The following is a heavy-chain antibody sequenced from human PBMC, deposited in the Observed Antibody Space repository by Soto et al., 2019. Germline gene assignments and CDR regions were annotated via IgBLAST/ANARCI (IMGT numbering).Heavy chain of an antibody. J-gene: IGHJ1*01. Sequence: PGGSLRLSCAVSGFTFDDNAMHWVRQAPGKGLEWVSGINWKSDIGYADSVKGRFTISRDNAENSLYLQMNSLRAEDTALYYCAIAQGRGGRTTFIYWGHVTKVTVSS. CDR3: AIAQGRGGRTTFIY. CDR1: GFTFDDNA. CDR2: INWKSDI. V-gene: IGHV3-9*01. D-gene: IGHD3-16*01.